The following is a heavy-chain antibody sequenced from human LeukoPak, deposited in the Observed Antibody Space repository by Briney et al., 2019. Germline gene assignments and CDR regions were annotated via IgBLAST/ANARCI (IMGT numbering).Heavy chain of an antibody. D-gene: IGHD3-22*01. V-gene: IGHV3-30*02. Sequence: GSLRLSCAASGFTVSSNYMSWVRQAPGKGLEWVAFIRYDGSNKYYADSVKGRFTISRDNSKNTLYLQMNSLRAEDTAVYYCAKVLDGDYDSSGYYHFIDYWGQGTLVTVSS. CDR2: IRYDGSNK. CDR1: GFTVSSNY. CDR3: AKVLDGDYDSSGYYHFIDY. J-gene: IGHJ4*02.